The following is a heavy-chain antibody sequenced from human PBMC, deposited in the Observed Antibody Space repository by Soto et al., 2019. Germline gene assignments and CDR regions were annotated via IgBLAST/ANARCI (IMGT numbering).Heavy chain of an antibody. V-gene: IGHV3-49*03. D-gene: IGHD2-8*01. CDR3: TCPGGINVLMVYDDWFDP. J-gene: IGHJ5*02. Sequence: GGSLRLSCTASGFTFGDYAMSWFRQAPGKGLEWVGFIRSKAYGGTTEYAASVKGRFTISRDDSKSIAYLQMNSLKTEDTAVYYCTCPGGINVLMVYDDWFDPWGQGTLVTVSS. CDR2: IRSKAYGGTT. CDR1: GFTFGDYA.